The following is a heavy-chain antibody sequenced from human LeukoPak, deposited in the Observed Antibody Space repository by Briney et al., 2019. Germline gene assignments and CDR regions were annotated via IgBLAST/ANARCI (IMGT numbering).Heavy chain of an antibody. CDR1: GFTFTSSA. V-gene: IGHV1-46*01. J-gene: IGHJ6*02. CDR3: ASVYKYAMDV. Sequence: ASVKVSCKASGFTFTSSAVHWVRQAPGQGLEWMAIINPSGGSTSHAQKFQGRATMTRDTSASTVYMELSGLRSEDTAVYYCASVYKYAMDVWGQGTTVTVSS. CDR2: INPSGGST.